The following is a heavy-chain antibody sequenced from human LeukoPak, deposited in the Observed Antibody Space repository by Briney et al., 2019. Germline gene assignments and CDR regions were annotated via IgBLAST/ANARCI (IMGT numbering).Heavy chain of an antibody. J-gene: IGHJ3*02. V-gene: IGHV4-30-2*01. Sequence: SETLSLTCAVSGGSISSGGYSWRWIRQPPGKGLEWIGYIYYSGNTNYNPSFKSRVTISVDTSKKQFSLKLSSVTAADTAVYYCARDLAYRSSLRGTFDIWGQGTKVTVSS. CDR2: IYYSGNT. CDR1: GGSISSGGYS. CDR3: ARDLAYRSSLRGTFDI. D-gene: IGHD6-19*01.